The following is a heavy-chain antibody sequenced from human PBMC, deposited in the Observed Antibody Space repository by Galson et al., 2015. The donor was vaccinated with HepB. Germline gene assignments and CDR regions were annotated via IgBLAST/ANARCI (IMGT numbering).Heavy chain of an antibody. CDR2: IYHSGST. D-gene: IGHD3-3*01. CDR1: SISSSNW. J-gene: IGHJ3*02. V-gene: IGHV4-4*02. Sequence: SISSSNWWSWVRQPPGKGLEWIGEIYHSGSTNYNPSLKSRVTISVDKSKNQFSLKLSSVTAADTAVYYCARVRARGYDFWSGYYPDAFDIWGQGTMVTVSS. CDR3: ARVRARGYDFWSGYYPDAFDI.